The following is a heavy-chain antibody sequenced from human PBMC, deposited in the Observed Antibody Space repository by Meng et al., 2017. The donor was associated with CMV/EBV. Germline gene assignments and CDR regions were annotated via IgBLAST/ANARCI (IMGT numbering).Heavy chain of an antibody. J-gene: IGHJ6*02. Sequence: SETLSLTCTVSGGSISSYYWSWIRQPPGKGLEWIGYIYYSGSTNYNPSLKGRVTISVDTSKNQFSLKLSSVTAADTAVYYCAGSSLRFLELDYYYYGMDVWGQGTTVTVSS. CDR1: GGSISSYY. V-gene: IGHV4-59*01. CDR3: AGSSLRFLELDYYYYGMDV. D-gene: IGHD3-3*01. CDR2: IYYSGST.